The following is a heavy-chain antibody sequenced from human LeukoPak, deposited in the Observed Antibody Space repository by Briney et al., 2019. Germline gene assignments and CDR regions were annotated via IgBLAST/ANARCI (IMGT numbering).Heavy chain of an antibody. CDR3: AREPTPHYYDSSGYAY. D-gene: IGHD3-22*01. CDR2: ISSSSYI. V-gene: IGHV3-21*01. CDR1: GFTFSSYS. J-gene: IGHJ4*02. Sequence: PGGSLRLSCAASGFTFSSYSMNWVRQAPGKGLEWVSSISSSSYIYYADSVKGRFTISRDNAKNSLYLQMNSLRAEDTAVYYCAREPTPHYYDSSGYAYWGQGTLVTVSS.